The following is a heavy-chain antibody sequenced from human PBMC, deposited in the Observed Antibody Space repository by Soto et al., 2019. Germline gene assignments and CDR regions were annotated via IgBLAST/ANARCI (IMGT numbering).Heavy chain of an antibody. D-gene: IGHD1-26*01. CDR2: IYYSGST. V-gene: IGHV4-39*02. CDR3: ATEGGIVDANWFGP. CDR1: GGSVSRSRYY. J-gene: IGHJ5*02. Sequence: SETLSLTCTVSGGSVSRSRYYWGWIRQSPGKGLEWIGSIYYSGSTYYNPSLKSRVSLSIDTSKNQFSLKVNSMTAADTAIYYSATEGGIVDANWFGPWGQGTLVTVSS.